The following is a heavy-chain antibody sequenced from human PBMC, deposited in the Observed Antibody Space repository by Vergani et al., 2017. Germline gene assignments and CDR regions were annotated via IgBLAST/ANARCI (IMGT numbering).Heavy chain of an antibody. Sequence: QVQLEESGPGLVKPSETLSLTCTVSGGSFNTYYWSWIRQPPGKGLEWVGHIYYTGNTNYNPSLESRVTISFDTSKNKFSLTVNSVTAADTAVYYCARDGDDSGWYRYFDLWGHGTLVAVSS. V-gene: IGHV4-59*01. CDR3: ARDGDDSGWYRYFDL. CDR2: IYYTGNT. J-gene: IGHJ2*01. D-gene: IGHD6-19*01. CDR1: GGSFNTYY.